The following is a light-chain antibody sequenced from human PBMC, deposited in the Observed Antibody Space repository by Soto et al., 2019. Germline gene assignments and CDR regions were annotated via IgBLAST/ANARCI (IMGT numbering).Light chain of an antibody. J-gene: IGLJ2*01. CDR1: SSDVGGYNH. CDR3: CSYTSLSTVV. CDR2: AVS. V-gene: IGLV2-14*01. Sequence: QSVLTQPDSVSGSPGQSITISCTGTSSDVGGYNHVSWYQHSPGKAPKLILFAVSDRPSGVSLRFSGSKSVNTASLTISGFQAEDEADYYCCSYTSLSTVVFVGGTELTVL.